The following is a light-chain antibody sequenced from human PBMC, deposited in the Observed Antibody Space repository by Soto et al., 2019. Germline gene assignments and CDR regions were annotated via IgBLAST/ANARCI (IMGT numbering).Light chain of an antibody. J-gene: IGLJ3*02. CDR2: GNS. V-gene: IGLV1-40*01. CDR1: SSNIGAGYD. Sequence: QSVLTQPPSVSGAPGQRVTISCTGSSSNIGAGYDVHWYQQLPGTAPKLLIYGNSNRPSGVPDRFSGSKSGTSASLAITGLQAEDEAEYYCQSYDSSLSGPNWVFGGGTKLTVL. CDR3: QSYDSSLSGPNWV.